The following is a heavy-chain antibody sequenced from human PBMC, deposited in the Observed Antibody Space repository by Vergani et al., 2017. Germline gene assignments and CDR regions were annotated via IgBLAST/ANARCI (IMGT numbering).Heavy chain of an antibody. Sequence: QVQLVQSGAEVKKPGASVKVSCKASGYTFTSYYMHWVRQAPGQGLEWMGGIIPIFGTANYAQKFQGRVTITADESTSTAYMELSSLRSEDTAVYYCARGHSSSWSGLDYWGQGTLVTVSS. J-gene: IGHJ4*02. CDR2: IIPIFGTA. CDR3: ARGHSSSWSGLDY. V-gene: IGHV1-69*01. D-gene: IGHD6-13*01. CDR1: GYTFTSYY.